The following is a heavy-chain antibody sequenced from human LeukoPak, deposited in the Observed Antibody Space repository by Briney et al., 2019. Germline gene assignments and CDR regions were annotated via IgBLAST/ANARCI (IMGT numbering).Heavy chain of an antibody. D-gene: IGHD3-3*01. CDR2: INHSGST. CDR3: ARERRDFWSGYYWDWFDP. Sequence: SETLSLTCAVYGGSFSGYYWSWIRQPPGKGLEWIGEINHSGSTNYNPSLKSRVTISVDTSKNQFSLKLSSVTAADTAVYYCARERRDFWSGYYWDWFDPWGQGTLVTVSS. J-gene: IGHJ5*02. CDR1: GGSFSGYY. V-gene: IGHV4-34*01.